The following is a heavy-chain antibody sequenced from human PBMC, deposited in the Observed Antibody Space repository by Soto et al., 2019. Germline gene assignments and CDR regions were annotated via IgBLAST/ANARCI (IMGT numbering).Heavy chain of an antibody. D-gene: IGHD3-3*01. J-gene: IGHJ5*02. V-gene: IGHV3-7*01. Sequence: VGSLRFSCAASGFTFSSYWMSWVRQAPGKGLEWVANIKQDGSEKYYVDSVKGRFTISRDNAKNSLYLQMNSLRAEDTAVYYCARLRDFWSGYYSNWFDPWGQGTLVTVSS. CDR3: ARLRDFWSGYYSNWFDP. CDR2: IKQDGSEK. CDR1: GFTFSSYW.